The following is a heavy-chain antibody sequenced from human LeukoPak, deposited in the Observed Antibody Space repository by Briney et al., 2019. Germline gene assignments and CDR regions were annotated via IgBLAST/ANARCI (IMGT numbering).Heavy chain of an antibody. V-gene: IGHV3-64*01. CDR1: GFTFSSYA. CDR3: ARRLRYFFDY. CDR2: ISSNGGSA. J-gene: IGHJ4*02. Sequence: GGSLRLSCSASGFTFSSYAMHWVRQAPGKGLEYVSGISSNGGSAYYANSVKGRFSISRDNTKNTLDLQMGSLREEDMAVYYCARRLRYFFDYWGQGTLVTVSS.